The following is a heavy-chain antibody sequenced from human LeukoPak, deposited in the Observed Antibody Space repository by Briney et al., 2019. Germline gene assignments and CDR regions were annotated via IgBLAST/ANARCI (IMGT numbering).Heavy chain of an antibody. CDR2: LDPEDGET. CDR3: ATGHSSSWTRFDY. D-gene: IGHD6-13*01. J-gene: IGHJ4*02. V-gene: IGHV1-24*01. Sequence: ASVKVSCKVSGYTLTELSMHWVRQAPGKGLEWMGGLDPEDGETIYAQKFQGRVTMTEDTSTDTAYMELSSLRSEDTAVYYCATGHSSSWTRFDYWGQGTLVTVSS. CDR1: GYTLTELS.